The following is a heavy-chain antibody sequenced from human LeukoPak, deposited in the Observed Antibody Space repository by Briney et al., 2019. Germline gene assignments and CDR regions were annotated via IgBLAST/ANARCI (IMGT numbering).Heavy chain of an antibody. D-gene: IGHD3-3*01. J-gene: IGHJ4*02. Sequence: PSETLSLTCTVSGGSISSYYWSWTRQPAGKGLEWIGRINTSGSTNYNPSLKSRVTMSVDTSKNQFSLKLSSVTAADTAVYYCARAPPKNYDFWSGYHPFDYWGQGTLVTVSS. V-gene: IGHV4-4*07. CDR3: ARAPPKNYDFWSGYHPFDY. CDR2: INTSGST. CDR1: GGSISSYY.